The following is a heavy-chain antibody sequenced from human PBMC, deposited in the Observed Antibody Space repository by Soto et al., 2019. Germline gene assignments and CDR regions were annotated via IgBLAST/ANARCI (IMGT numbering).Heavy chain of an antibody. V-gene: IGHV3-33*01. CDR3: ARDYCSGGSCYPPSRGWFDP. J-gene: IGHJ5*02. D-gene: IGHD2-15*01. CDR1: GFTFISYG. Sequence: PGGSLRVSCAASGFTFISYGMHWVRQAPCKGLEWVAVIWYDGSNKYYADSVKGRFTISRDNSKNTLYLQMNSLRAEDTAVYYCARDYCSGGSCYPPSRGWFDPWGQGTLVTVS. CDR2: IWYDGSNK.